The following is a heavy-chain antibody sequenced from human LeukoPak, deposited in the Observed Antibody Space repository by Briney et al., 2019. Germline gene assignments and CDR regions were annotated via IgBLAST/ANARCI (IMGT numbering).Heavy chain of an antibody. CDR1: GFTFSSYA. J-gene: IGHJ4*02. Sequence: PGGSLRLSCAASGFTFSSYAMSWVRQAPGKGLEWVSYISSSGTTIYYADSVKGRFTISRDNAKNSLYLQMNSLRAEDTAVYYCAREGESYGYEYWGQGTLVTVSS. CDR2: ISSSGTTI. CDR3: AREGESYGYEY. V-gene: IGHV3-48*04. D-gene: IGHD3-3*01.